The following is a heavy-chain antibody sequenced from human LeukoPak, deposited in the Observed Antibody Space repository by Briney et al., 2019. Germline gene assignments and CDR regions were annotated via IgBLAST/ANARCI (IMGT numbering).Heavy chain of an antibody. D-gene: IGHD4-17*01. CDR1: GYTFTSYG. Sequence: ASVKVSCKASGYTFTSYGISWVRQAPGQGLECMGWINPYNGNTNYALKVQGGVTMTTDTSTSTAYLELRSLRSDGTAIYYCAREIYGRFDYWGQGTLVTVSS. CDR2: INPYNGNT. CDR3: AREIYGRFDY. V-gene: IGHV1-18*01. J-gene: IGHJ4*02.